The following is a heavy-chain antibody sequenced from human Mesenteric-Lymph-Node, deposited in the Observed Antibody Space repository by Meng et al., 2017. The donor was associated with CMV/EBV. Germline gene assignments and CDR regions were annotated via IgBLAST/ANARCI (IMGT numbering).Heavy chain of an antibody. J-gene: IGHJ4*02. Sequence: VSGDSISSGGYYWRWIRQHPGKGLEWIEYIYYTGSTYYNPSLKSRLSISVDTSKNQFSLNLSSVTAADTAVYYCARGRRGIVNFDYWGQGTLVTVSS. CDR1: GDSISSGGYY. CDR3: ARGRRGIVNFDY. CDR2: IYYTGST. V-gene: IGHV4-31*02. D-gene: IGHD1-26*01.